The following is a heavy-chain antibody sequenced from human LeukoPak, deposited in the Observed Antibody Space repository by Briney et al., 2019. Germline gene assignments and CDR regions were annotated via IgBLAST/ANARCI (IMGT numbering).Heavy chain of an antibody. V-gene: IGHV4-59*01. CDR1: GGSISSYY. D-gene: IGHD6-13*01. Sequence: PSETLSLTCTVSGGSISSYYWSWIRQPPGKGLEWIGYIYYSGSTNYNPSLKSRVTISVDTSKNQFSLNLSSVTAADTAVYYCASHSSSWSDYFDYWGQGTLVTVSS. CDR2: IYYSGST. CDR3: ASHSSSWSDYFDY. J-gene: IGHJ4*02.